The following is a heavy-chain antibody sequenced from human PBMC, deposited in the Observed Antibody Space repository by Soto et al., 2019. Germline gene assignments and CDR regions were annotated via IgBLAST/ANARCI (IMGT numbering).Heavy chain of an antibody. CDR3: ARGVYDSSGYYYGAFDY. J-gene: IGHJ4*02. CDR1: GVTFSSYG. D-gene: IGHD3-22*01. Sequence: PGGSLRLSCAASGVTFSSYGMHWVRQAPGKGLEWVAVIWYDGSNKYYADSVKGRFTISRDNSKNTLYLQMNSLRAEDTAVYYCARGVYDSSGYYYGAFDYWGQGTLVTVSS. CDR2: IWYDGSNK. V-gene: IGHV3-33*01.